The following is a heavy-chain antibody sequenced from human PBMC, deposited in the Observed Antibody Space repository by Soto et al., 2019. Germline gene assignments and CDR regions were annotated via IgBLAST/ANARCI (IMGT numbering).Heavy chain of an antibody. V-gene: IGHV1-69*13. CDR3: ARGLFCSSTSCYGGYYFDY. CDR2: IIPIFGTA. CDR1: GGTFSSYA. D-gene: IGHD2-2*01. Sequence: ASVKVSCKASGGTFSSYAISWVRQAPGQGLEWMGGIIPIFGTANYAQKFQGRVTITADESTSTAYMELSSLRSEDTAVYYCARGLFCSSTSCYGGYYFDYWGQGTLVTVSS. J-gene: IGHJ4*02.